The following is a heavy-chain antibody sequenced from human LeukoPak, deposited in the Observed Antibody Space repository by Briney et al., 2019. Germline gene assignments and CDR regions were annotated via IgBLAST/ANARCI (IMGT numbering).Heavy chain of an antibody. J-gene: IGHJ1*01. D-gene: IGHD4-23*01. CDR1: GGSISSSSYY. V-gene: IGHV4-39*01. CDR2: IYYSGST. CDR3: ASYIRWQEYFQH. Sequence: SETLSPTCTVSGGSISSSSYYWGWIRQPPGKGLEWIGSIYYSGSTYYNPSLKSRVTISVDTSKNQFSLKLSSVTAADTAVYYCASYIRWQEYFQHWGQGTLVTVSS.